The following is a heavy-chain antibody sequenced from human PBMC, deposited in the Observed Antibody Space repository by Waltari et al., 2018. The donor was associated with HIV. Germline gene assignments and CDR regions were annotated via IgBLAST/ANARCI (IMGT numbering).Heavy chain of an antibody. CDR1: GFTFTRYW. CDR2: INLDGSTT. J-gene: IGHJ4*02. V-gene: IGHV3-74*01. CDR3: ARDFRSPKGDFDY. Sequence: EVQLVESGGGSVQPGGSLRLSCQASGFTFTRYWMHWSRPAPGKGRVWVYRINLDGSTTTYADSVKGRFTISRDNAKSTLYLQMSSLRAEDTAMYYCARDFRSPKGDFDYWGQGTLVSVSS. D-gene: IGHD3-16*01.